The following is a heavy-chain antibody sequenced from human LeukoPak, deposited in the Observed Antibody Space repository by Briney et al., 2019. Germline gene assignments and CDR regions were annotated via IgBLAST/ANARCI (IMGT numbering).Heavy chain of an antibody. CDR3: AVIAVADSAWDWFDP. Sequence: ASVKVSCKASGGTFSSYAISWVRQAPGQGLEWMGGIIPIFGTANYAQKFQGRVTITADESTSTAYMELSSLRSEDTAVYYCAVIAVADSAWDWFDPWGQRTLVTVSS. CDR1: GGTFSSYA. J-gene: IGHJ5*02. CDR2: IIPIFGTA. D-gene: IGHD6-19*01. V-gene: IGHV1-69*13.